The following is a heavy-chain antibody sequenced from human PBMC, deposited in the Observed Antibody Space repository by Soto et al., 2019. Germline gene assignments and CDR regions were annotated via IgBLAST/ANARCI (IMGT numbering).Heavy chain of an antibody. J-gene: IGHJ5*02. Sequence: EVQLLESGGGLVQPGGSLRLSCAASGFTFSSYAMSWVRQAPGKGLEWVSAISGSGGSTYYADSVKARVTISRDNSKNTLYLQMNSLRAEDTAVYYCALPPGGWFNPWGQGTLVTVSS. CDR2: ISGSGGST. V-gene: IGHV3-23*01. CDR1: GFTFSSYA. CDR3: ALPPGGWFNP.